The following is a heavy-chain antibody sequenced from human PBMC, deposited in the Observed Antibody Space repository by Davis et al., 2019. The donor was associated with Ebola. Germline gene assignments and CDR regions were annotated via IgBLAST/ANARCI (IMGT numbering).Heavy chain of an antibody. CDR3: ARDGPYSSSSLFFDDYGMDV. J-gene: IGHJ6*02. CDR2: IKQAGSEK. D-gene: IGHD6-6*01. Sequence: GESLKISCAASGFTFSSYWMSWVRQAPGPGLECVSNIKQAGSEKYYLDSVKGRFTISRDNAKNSLYLQMNSLRAEDKAVYYCARDGPYSSSSLFFDDYGMDVWGQGTTVTVSS. V-gene: IGHV3-7*01. CDR1: GFTFSSYW.